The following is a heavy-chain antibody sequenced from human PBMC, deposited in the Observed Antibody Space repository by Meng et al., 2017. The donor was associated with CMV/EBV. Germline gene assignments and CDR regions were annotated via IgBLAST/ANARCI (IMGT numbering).Heavy chain of an antibody. V-gene: IGHV4-34*01. CDR3: ARDTAYYYDSSGYTDYP. CDR1: GGSFSGYY. J-gene: IGHJ5*02. D-gene: IGHD3-22*01. Sequence: SETLSLTCAVYGGSFSGYYWSWIRQPPGKGLEWIGEINHSGSTNYNPSLKSRVTTSVDTSKNQFSLKLSSVTAADTAVYYCARDTAYYYDSSGYTDYPWGQGTLVTVSS. CDR2: INHSGST.